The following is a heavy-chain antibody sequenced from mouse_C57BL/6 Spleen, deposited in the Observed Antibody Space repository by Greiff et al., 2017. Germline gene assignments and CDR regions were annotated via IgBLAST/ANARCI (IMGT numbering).Heavy chain of an antibody. V-gene: IGHV1-55*01. D-gene: IGHD2-1*01. CDR1: GYTFTSYW. CDR3: ARDGNYAHYFDD. J-gene: IGHJ2*01. CDR2: IYPGSGST. Sequence: QVQLQQPGAELVKPGASVKMSCKASGYTFTSYWITWVKQRPGQGLEWIGDIYPGSGSTNYNEKFKSKATLTVDTSSSTAYMQLSSLTSEDSAVYYCARDGNYAHYFDDWGQGTTLTVSS.